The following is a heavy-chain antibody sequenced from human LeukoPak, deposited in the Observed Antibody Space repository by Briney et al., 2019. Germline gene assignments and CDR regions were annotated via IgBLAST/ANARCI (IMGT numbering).Heavy chain of an antibody. D-gene: IGHD1-14*01. CDR2: TYSGDTT. CDR3: ARERPDSRNLDS. CDR1: GFIVRSNH. Sequence: GGSLRLSCAAFGFIVRSNHINWVRQAPGKGLEWVSITYSGDTTYYADSVKGRFIISRDDSKNTLSLQMNDLRVEDTAVYYCARERPDSRNLDSWGRGALVTVSS. J-gene: IGHJ4*02. V-gene: IGHV3-66*01.